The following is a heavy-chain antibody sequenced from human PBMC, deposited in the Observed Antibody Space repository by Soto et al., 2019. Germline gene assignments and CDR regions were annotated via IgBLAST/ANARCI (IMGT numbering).Heavy chain of an antibody. CDR2: ISASGGSA. V-gene: IGHV3-23*01. D-gene: IGHD4-4*01. Sequence: GGSLRLSCAASGFTFSTYGMSWVRQAPGKGLEWVSGISASGGSAYYADSVKGRFTISRDNSKSTMYLQMNSLRAEDTALYYCAKSNPPTAPFDYWGLGTLVTVSS. CDR1: GFTFSTYG. CDR3: AKSNPPTAPFDY. J-gene: IGHJ4*02.